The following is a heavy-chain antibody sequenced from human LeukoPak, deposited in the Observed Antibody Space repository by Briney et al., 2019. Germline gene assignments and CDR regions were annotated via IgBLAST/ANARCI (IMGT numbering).Heavy chain of an antibody. CDR1: GFTFSSYW. Sequence: GGSLRLSCAASGFTFSSYWMHWVRQAPGKGLVWVSRINSDGSSTSYADSVKGRFTISRDNSKNTLYLQMNSLRAEDTAVYYCARFIAAPYYFDYWGRGTLVTVSS. CDR2: INSDGSST. D-gene: IGHD6-13*01. CDR3: ARFIAAPYYFDY. V-gene: IGHV3-74*01. J-gene: IGHJ4*02.